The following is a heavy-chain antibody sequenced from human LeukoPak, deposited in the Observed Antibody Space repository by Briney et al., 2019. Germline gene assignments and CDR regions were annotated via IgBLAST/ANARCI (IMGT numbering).Heavy chain of an antibody. CDR1: GGSVSSGSYY. CDR3: VREYSSSSLAYWFDP. V-gene: IGHV4-61*01. Sequence: PSETLSLTCTVSGGSVSSGSYYWSWIRQPPGKGLEWIGYIYYSGSTNYNPSLKSRVTISVDTSKNQFSLKLSSVTAADTAVYYCVREYSSSSLAYWFDPWGQGTLVTVSS. D-gene: IGHD6-6*01. CDR2: IYYSGST. J-gene: IGHJ5*02.